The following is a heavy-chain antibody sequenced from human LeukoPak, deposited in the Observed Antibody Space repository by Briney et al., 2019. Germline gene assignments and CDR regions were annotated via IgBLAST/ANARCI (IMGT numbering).Heavy chain of an antibody. J-gene: IGHJ4*02. D-gene: IGHD3-3*01. CDR1: GYTFISYG. CDR2: ISAYNGNI. CDR3: ASMSGYYPSYYFDY. Sequence: GASVKVSCKASGYTFISYGITWVRQAPGQGLEWLGLISAYNGNIDYAQKLQGRVTLTTDTSTSTAYMEVRSLRSDDTAVYYCASMSGYYPSYYFDYWGQGTLVTVSS. V-gene: IGHV1-18*01.